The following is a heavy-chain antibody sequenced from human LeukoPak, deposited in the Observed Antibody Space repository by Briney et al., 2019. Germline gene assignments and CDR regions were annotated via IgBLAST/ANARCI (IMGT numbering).Heavy chain of an antibody. CDR2: IRYDGSNK. J-gene: IGHJ6*04. CDR3: ARGYGTMVRGVIITYYYGMDV. V-gene: IGHV3-33*01. CDR1: GFTFSSYG. D-gene: IGHD3-10*01. Sequence: GSLRLSCAASGFTFSSYGMHWVRQAPGKGLEWVAVIRYDGSNKYYADSVKGRFTISRDNSKNTLYLQMNSLRAEDTAVYYCARGYGTMVRGVIITYYYGMDVWGKGTTVTVSS.